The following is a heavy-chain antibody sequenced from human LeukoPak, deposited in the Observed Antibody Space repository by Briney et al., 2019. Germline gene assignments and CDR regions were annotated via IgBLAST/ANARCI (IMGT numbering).Heavy chain of an antibody. J-gene: IGHJ6*03. Sequence: ASVKVSRKASGYTFTGYFMHWVRQAPGQGPEWMGWINPKSGGTNYVQKFQGRVSMTRDTSTSTFFIELRRLTSDDTAVYYCARDLWGSSSGGGYSGNYYYYYMDVWGKGTTVTVSS. D-gene: IGHD6-6*01. CDR2: INPKSGGT. CDR1: GYTFTGYF. V-gene: IGHV1-2*02. CDR3: ARDLWGSSSGGGYSGNYYYYYMDV.